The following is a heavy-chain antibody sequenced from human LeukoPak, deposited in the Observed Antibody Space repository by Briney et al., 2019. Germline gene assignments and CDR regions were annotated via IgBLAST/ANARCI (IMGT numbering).Heavy chain of an antibody. CDR1: GGSISNYY. V-gene: IGHV4-59*08. J-gene: IGHJ4*02. Sequence: SETLSLTCTVSGGSISNYYWSWIRQPPGKGLEWIGFIYYSGTTHYNPSLKSRVTMSVATSNNQFSLRLSSVTAADTAIYYCARHSGASPHYFDYWGQGALVTVYS. CDR2: IYYSGTT. D-gene: IGHD1-26*01. CDR3: ARHSGASPHYFDY.